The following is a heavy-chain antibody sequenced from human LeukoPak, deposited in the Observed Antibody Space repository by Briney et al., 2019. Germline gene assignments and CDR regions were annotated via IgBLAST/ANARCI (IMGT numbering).Heavy chain of an antibody. D-gene: IGHD3-10*01. V-gene: IGHV4-34*01. CDR3: ARRTWVYGSGSIGYFDY. CDR1: GGSFSGYY. CDR2: INHSGST. Sequence: SETLSLTCAVYGGSFSGYYWSWIRQPPGKGLEWIGEINHSGSTYYNPSLKSRVTISVDTSKNQFSLKLSSVTAADTAVYYCARRTWVYGSGSIGYFDYWGQGTLVTVSS. J-gene: IGHJ4*02.